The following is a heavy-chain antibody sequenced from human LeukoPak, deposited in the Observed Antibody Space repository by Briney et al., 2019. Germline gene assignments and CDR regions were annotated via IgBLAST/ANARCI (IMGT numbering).Heavy chain of an antibody. CDR2: IYYSGST. J-gene: IGHJ5*02. V-gene: IGHV4-39*01. CDR1: GGSISSSSYY. CDR3: ARQKIGGFWSGYYTPNWFDP. Sequence: SETLSLTCTVSGGSISSSSYYWGWIRQPPGKGLEWIGSIYYSGSTYYNPSLKSRVTISVDTSKNQFSLKLSSVTAADTAVYYCARQKIGGFWSGYYTPNWFDPWGQGTLVTVSS. D-gene: IGHD3-3*01.